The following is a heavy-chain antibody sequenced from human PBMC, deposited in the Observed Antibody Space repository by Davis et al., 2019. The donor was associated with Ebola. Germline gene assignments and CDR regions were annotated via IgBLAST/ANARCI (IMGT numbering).Heavy chain of an antibody. CDR2: ISSNSNTT. CDR1: GITFYRYE. J-gene: IGHJ4*02. Sequence: GGSLRLSCAASGITFYRYEMNWVRQAPGKGLEWLGYISSNSNTTYYDDSVRGRFIISRDNDKNSVLLQMDRMTHDDAGVYYCATEATMVYWGQGVLITVSS. D-gene: IGHD4/OR15-4a*01. V-gene: IGHV3-48*03. CDR3: ATEATMVY.